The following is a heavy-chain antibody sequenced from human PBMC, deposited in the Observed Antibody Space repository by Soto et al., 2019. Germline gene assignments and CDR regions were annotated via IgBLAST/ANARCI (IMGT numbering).Heavy chain of an antibody. CDR3: ARSLAAGDYFFDY. CDR1: GGSLSSYY. Sequence: PSETLSLTCTVSGGSLSSYYWTWIRQPPGKGLEWIGYIYYTGSTNYNPSLKSRLTISVDTSKDQFSLKLDSVTAADTAVYYCARSLAAGDYFFDYWDQGTLVTAPQ. V-gene: IGHV4-59*08. J-gene: IGHJ4*02. CDR2: IYYTGST. D-gene: IGHD6-13*01.